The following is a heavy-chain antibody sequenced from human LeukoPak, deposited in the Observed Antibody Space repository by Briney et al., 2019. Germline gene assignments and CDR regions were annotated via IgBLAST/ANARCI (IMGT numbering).Heavy chain of an antibody. D-gene: IGHD6-13*01. J-gene: IGHJ4*02. Sequence: PGGSLRLSCAASGFTFSSYGMHWVRQAPGKGLEWVAFISNDGTNNYYADSVKGRFTVSRDNSKNTLYLQMNSLRAEDTAVYYCARDQSGQQVIFDYWGQGTLVTVSS. CDR2: ISNDGTNN. V-gene: IGHV3-30-3*01. CDR1: GFTFSSYG. CDR3: ARDQSGQQVIFDY.